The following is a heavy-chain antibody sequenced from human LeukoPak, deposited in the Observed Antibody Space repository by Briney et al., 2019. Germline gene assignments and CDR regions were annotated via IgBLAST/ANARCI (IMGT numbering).Heavy chain of an antibody. CDR3: VKGGLRSGYSFED. V-gene: IGHV3-23*01. Sequence: GGSLGLSCAASGFTFNTHAISWVRQAPWKRLEWVAAVSDTGDLRYSANSVKGRFAISRDNSKNTAFLQMYSLRAEDTALYYCVKGGLRSGYSFEDWGQGTLVSVSS. CDR2: VSDTGDLR. D-gene: IGHD3-9*01. J-gene: IGHJ4*02. CDR1: GFTFNTHA.